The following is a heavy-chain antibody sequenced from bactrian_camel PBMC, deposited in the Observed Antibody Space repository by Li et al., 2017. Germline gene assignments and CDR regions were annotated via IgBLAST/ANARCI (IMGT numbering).Heavy chain of an antibody. CDR2: IGSTSGTA. CDR1: GNTASTVC. J-gene: IGHJ4*01. CDR3: TTDLIGVY. D-gene: IGHD1*01. Sequence: HVQLVESGGGSVQTGGSLRLSCAASGNTASTVCMAWFRQAPGKEREGVARIGSTSGTAFIADSVKGRFTISRDNAKNTVYLQMNSLKSEDTALYYCTTDLIGVYWGQGTQVTVS. V-gene: IGHV3S1*01.